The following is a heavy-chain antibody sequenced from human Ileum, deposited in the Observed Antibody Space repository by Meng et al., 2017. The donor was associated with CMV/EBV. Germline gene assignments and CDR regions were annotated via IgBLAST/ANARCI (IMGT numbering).Heavy chain of an antibody. D-gene: IGHD6-13*01. CDR3: AREPPSGQQLD. CDR2: ISYSGNT. Sequence: HLQLHQSGPRLVKPSETLPLPCTVSGGSISSPPYFWGWIRQPPGKGLEWLATISYSGNTYYNPSLKSPVTISLDTSKNQFSLKLTSVTAADTAVYYCAREPPSGQQLDWGQGTLVTVSS. V-gene: IGHV4-39*07. CDR1: GGSISSPPYF. J-gene: IGHJ4*02.